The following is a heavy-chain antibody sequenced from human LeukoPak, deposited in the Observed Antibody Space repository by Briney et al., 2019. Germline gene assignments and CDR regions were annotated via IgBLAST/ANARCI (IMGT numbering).Heavy chain of an antibody. CDR3: ARAARRDLIVVSY. CDR2: IYYSGST. CDR1: GGSISSSSYY. D-gene: IGHD3-22*01. Sequence: SETLSLTCTVSGGSISSSSYYWGWIRQPPGKGLEWIGSIYYSGSTYYNPSLKSRVTISVDTSKNQFSLKLSSVTAADTAVYYCARAARRDLIVVSYWGQGTLVTVSS. J-gene: IGHJ4*02. V-gene: IGHV4-39*07.